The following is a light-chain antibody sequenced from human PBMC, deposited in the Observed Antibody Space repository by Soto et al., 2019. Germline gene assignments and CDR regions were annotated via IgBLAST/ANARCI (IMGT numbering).Light chain of an antibody. CDR3: KQGYQXPNT. CDR2: AAS. J-gene: IGKJ5*01. Sequence: DIQMTQSPSSLSASVGDRGTITCRPSQRISTYLNWYQLKPGKPPKLLIYAASRLQSGVPSRFSGSGSGTHFTLTLSSLQPEDFATYLSKQGYQXPNTSGLGTRLXI. CDR1: QRISTY. V-gene: IGKV1-39*01.